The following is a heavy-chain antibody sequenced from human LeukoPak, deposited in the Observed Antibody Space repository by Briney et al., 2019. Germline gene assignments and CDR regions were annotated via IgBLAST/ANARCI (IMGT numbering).Heavy chain of an antibody. Sequence: PGGSLRLSCAASGFTFSSYGMHWVRQAPGKGLEWVAFIRYDGSNKYYADSVKGRFTISRDNSKNTLYLQMNSLRAEDTAVYYYAKSRHMVRGVTPFDYWGQGTLVTVSS. J-gene: IGHJ4*02. CDR2: IRYDGSNK. CDR3: AKSRHMVRGVTPFDY. CDR1: GFTFSSYG. V-gene: IGHV3-30*02. D-gene: IGHD3-10*01.